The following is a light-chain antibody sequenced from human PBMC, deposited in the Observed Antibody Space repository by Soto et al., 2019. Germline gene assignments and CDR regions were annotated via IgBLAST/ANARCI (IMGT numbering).Light chain of an antibody. Sequence: QSALTQPASVSGSPGQSFTISCTGTSSDVGGYNYVSWYQQHPGKVPKLMIYDVSNRPSGVSNRFSGSKSGNTASLTISGLQAEDEADYYCSSYTSSSTYVFGIGTKVTVL. CDR1: SSDVGGYNY. V-gene: IGLV2-14*03. CDR3: SSYTSSSTYV. CDR2: DVS. J-gene: IGLJ1*01.